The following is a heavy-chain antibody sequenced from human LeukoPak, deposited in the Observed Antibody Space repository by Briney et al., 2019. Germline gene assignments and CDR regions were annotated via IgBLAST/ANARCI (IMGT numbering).Heavy chain of an antibody. D-gene: IGHD6-19*01. CDR2: ISWNSGSI. Sequence: GRSLRLSCAASGFTFDDYAMHWVRQAPGKGLEWVSGISWNSGSIGYADSVKGRFTISRDNAKNSLYLQMNSLRAEDTALYYCAKGSGSGWYGWFAPWGQGTLVTVSS. CDR3: AKGSGSGWYGWFAP. CDR1: GFTFDDYA. J-gene: IGHJ5*02. V-gene: IGHV3-9*01.